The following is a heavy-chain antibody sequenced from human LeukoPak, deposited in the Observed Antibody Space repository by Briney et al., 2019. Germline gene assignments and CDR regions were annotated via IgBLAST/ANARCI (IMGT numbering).Heavy chain of an antibody. CDR3: ATEVVGYGDVHYFDS. Sequence: ASVKVSCEISGDTLTEVSMRGVREAPGKGRGWRGGFDPADGEPIYAQKFQRRVTMSEDTSTDTAYMDLSSLRSEDTAVYYCATEVVGYGDVHYFDSWGQGTLVTVSS. D-gene: IGHD4-17*01. V-gene: IGHV1-24*01. CDR1: GDTLTEVS. J-gene: IGHJ4*02. CDR2: FDPADGEP.